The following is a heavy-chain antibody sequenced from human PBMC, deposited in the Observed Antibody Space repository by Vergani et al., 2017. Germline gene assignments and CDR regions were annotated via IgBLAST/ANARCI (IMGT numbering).Heavy chain of an antibody. CDR3: AREGAGTVTTSYFDY. D-gene: IGHD4-17*01. CDR2: IWYDGSNK. Sequence: QVQLVESGGGVVQPGRSLRLPCAASGFTFSSYGMHWVRQAPGKGLEWVAVIWYDGSNKYYADSVKGRFTISRDNSKNTLYLQMNSLRAEDTAVYYCAREGAGTVTTSYFDYWGQGTLVTVSS. V-gene: IGHV3-33*01. CDR1: GFTFSSYG. J-gene: IGHJ4*02.